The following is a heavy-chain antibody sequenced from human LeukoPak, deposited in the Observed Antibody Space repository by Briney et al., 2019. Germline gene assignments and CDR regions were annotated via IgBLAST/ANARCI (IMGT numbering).Heavy chain of an antibody. CDR3: ASGTWGRTETFDP. D-gene: IGHD3-16*01. V-gene: IGHV1-69*10. CDR2: IIPILGTA. J-gene: IGHJ5*02. CDR1: GGTFSSYA. Sequence: ASVKVSCKASGGTFSSYAISWVRQAPGQGLEWMGGIIPILGTANYAQKFQGRVTITADKSTSTAYIELSSLRSEDTAVYYCASGTWGRTETFDPWGQGTLVTVSS.